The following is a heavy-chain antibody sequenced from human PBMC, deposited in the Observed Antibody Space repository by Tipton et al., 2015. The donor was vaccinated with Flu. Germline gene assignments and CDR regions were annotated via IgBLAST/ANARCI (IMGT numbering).Heavy chain of an antibody. CDR2: IFHSGST. V-gene: IGHV4-39*07. CDR1: GDSMTSSRYY. CDR3: ARSTPIAATGWGMDV. D-gene: IGHD6-13*01. J-gene: IGHJ6*02. Sequence: TLSLTCSVSGDSMTSSRYYWGWIRQPPGKGLEWIGSIFHSGSTYYHASLKGRVTLSLDRSKNQFSLKLSSVTAADTACYYCARSTPIAATGWGMDVWGQGTTVTVSS.